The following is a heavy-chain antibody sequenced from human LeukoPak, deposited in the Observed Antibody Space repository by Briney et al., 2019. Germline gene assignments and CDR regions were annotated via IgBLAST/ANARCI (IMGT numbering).Heavy chain of an antibody. J-gene: IGHJ4*02. CDR1: GGSISSYY. Sequence: SETLSLTCTVSGGSISSYYWSWLRQPAGKGLEWIGRIYTSRSTNYNPSLKSRVTMSVDTSKNQFSLKLSSVTAADTAVYYCARGNRYYDFWSGYYTQPLVYYFDYWGQGTLVTVSS. CDR3: ARGNRYYDFWSGYYTQPLVYYFDY. D-gene: IGHD3-3*01. V-gene: IGHV4-4*07. CDR2: IYTSRST.